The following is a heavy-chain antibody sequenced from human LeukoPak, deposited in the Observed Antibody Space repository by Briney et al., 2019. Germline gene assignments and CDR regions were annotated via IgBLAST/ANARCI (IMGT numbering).Heavy chain of an antibody. V-gene: IGHV3-23*01. CDR3: AKDRQWELFDAFDI. J-gene: IGHJ3*02. CDR1: GFTFSNDA. CDR2: IVGNGGST. Sequence: GGSLRLSCAASGFTFSNDAMSWVRQAPGKGLEWVSAIVGNGGSTYYADSVKGRFTISRDNSKNTLCLQMNSLRAEDTAVYYCAKDRQWELFDAFDIWGQGTMVTVSS. D-gene: IGHD1-26*01.